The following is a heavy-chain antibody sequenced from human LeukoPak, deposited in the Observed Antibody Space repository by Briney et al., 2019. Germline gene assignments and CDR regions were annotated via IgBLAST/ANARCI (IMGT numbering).Heavy chain of an antibody. V-gene: IGHV4-59*01. CDR1: GGSISSYY. CDR2: IYYSGST. D-gene: IGHD6-19*01. Sequence: SETLSLTCTVSGGSISSYYWSWIRQPPGKGLEGIGYIYYSGSTNYNPSLKSRVTISVDTSKNQFSLKLSSVTAADTAVYYCARDPHPPGIAVAGVYYYYGMDVWGQGTTVTVSS. J-gene: IGHJ6*02. CDR3: ARDPHPPGIAVAGVYYYYGMDV.